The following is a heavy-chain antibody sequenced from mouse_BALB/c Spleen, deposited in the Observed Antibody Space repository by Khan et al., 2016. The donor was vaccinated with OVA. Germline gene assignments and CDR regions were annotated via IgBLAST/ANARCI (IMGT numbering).Heavy chain of an antibody. D-gene: IGHD2-1*01. Sequence: VQLKESGPGLVKPSQSLSLTCTATGYSFTSDYAWYWIRQFPGNKLEWMGYISSSGSTNYTPALKSRISISRDTSTNQFFLQLNSVTTEDTATYYCARDGTRYDYSMDYWGQGTSVTVSS. CDR2: ISSSGST. V-gene: IGHV3-2*02. CDR1: GYSFTSDYA. J-gene: IGHJ4*01. CDR3: ARDGTRYDYSMDY.